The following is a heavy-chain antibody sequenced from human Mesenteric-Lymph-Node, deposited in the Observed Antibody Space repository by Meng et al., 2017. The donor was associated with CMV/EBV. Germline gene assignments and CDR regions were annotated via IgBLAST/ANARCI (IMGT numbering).Heavy chain of an antibody. V-gene: IGHV1-2*02. CDR2: INPNSGDT. J-gene: IGHJ4*02. CDR1: GYTFTDHF. CDR3: ARSYGRAPELDY. D-gene: IGHD1-26*01. Sequence: ASVKVSCKASGYTFTDHFMHWVRQAPGQGLDWLGWINPNSGDTNYAQNLQGRVSMTRDTSSSTAFMELSRLRSDDTALYYCARSYGRAPELDYWGQGTLVTVSS.